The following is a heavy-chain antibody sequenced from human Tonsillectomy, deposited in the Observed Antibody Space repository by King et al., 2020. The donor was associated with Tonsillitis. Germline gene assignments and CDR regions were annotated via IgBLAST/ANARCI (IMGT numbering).Heavy chain of an antibody. Sequence: VQLVESGGGVVQPGRSLRLSCAASGFTFNNYAMHWVRQAPGKGLEWVAVISYDGSKKYYADSVKGRFTISRDNSKNTLYLQMNSLRAEDTAVYYCARLPSYSKSGTYDAVDIWGQGTLVTVSS. V-gene: IGHV3-30-3*01. CDR3: ARLPSYSKSGTYDAVDI. CDR1: GFTFNNYA. D-gene: IGHD1-26*01. CDR2: ISYDGSKK. J-gene: IGHJ3*02.